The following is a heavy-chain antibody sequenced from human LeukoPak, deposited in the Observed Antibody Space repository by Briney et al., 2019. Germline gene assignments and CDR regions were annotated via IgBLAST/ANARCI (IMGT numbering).Heavy chain of an antibody. CDR2: IKQDGSEK. D-gene: IGHD3-22*01. CDR1: GFTFSSYW. J-gene: IGHJ3*02. CDR3: ARTRGRYDSSGPHDAFDI. V-gene: IGHV3-7*01. Sequence: GGSLRLSCAASGFTFSSYWMSWVRQAPGKGLEWVANIKQDGSEKYYVDSVKGRFTTSRDNAKNSLYLQMNSLRAEDTAVYYCARTRGRYDSSGPHDAFDIWGQGTMVTVSS.